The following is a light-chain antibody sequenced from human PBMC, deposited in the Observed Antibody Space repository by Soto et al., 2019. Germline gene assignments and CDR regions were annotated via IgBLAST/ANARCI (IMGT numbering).Light chain of an antibody. Sequence: DIQMTQSPSSLSASVGDRVTITCRASQGIRNDLGWYQQKPGKAPNRLIYAASSLQSVVPSRLNGSGSGTQFSLTNSSLQPEDFATYYFLLHNRYHAIPFGQGTRREIK. CDR2: AAS. J-gene: IGKJ5*01. CDR1: QGIRND. CDR3: LLHNRYHAIP. V-gene: IGKV1-17*01.